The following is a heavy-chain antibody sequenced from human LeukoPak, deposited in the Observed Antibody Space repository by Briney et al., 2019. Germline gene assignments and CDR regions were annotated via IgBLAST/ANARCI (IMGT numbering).Heavy chain of an antibody. CDR1: GGSFSGYS. V-gene: IGHV4-34*01. Sequence: SETLSLTCAIYGGSFSGYSWTWIRQPPGKGLEWIGEISHFGSTKYIPSLESRVSLSLDTSKYQFSLELSSVTAADTAIYYCARRKGDRDRFPYYYYMDVWGKGTTVTISS. CDR3: ARRKGDRDRFPYYYYMDV. CDR2: ISHFGST. D-gene: IGHD2-21*02. J-gene: IGHJ6*03.